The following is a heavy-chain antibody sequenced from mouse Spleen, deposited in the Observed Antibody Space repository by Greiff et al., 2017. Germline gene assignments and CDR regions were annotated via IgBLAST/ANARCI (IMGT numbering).Heavy chain of an antibody. CDR1: GYTFTDYN. CDR2: INPNNGGT. Sequence: VQLQQSGPELVKPGASVKMSCKASGYTFTDYNMHWVKQSHGKSLEWIGYINPNNGGTSYNQKFKGKATLTVNKSSSTTYMELHSLTSEDSAVYYCARSYGNYVYYAIDYWGQGTSVTVSS. CDR3: ARSYGNYVYYAIDY. J-gene: IGHJ4*01. V-gene: IGHV1-22*01. D-gene: IGHD2-10*02.